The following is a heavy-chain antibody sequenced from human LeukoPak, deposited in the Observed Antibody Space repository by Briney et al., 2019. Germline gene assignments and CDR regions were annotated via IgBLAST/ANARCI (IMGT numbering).Heavy chain of an antibody. Sequence: GASVKGSCKASGGTFSSYAISWVRQAPGQGLEGMGGIIPIFGTANYAQKFQGRVTITADKSTSTAYMELSSLRSEDTAVYYCASGIFGVNYNGSGSSPYGMDVWGKGTTVTVSS. CDR1: GGTFSSYA. D-gene: IGHD3-10*01. CDR2: IIPIFGTA. J-gene: IGHJ6*04. V-gene: IGHV1-69*06. CDR3: ASGIFGVNYNGSGSSPYGMDV.